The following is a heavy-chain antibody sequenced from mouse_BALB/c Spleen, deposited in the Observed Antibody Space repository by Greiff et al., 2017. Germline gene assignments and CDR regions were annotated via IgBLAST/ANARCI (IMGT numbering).Heavy chain of an antibody. D-gene: IGHD1-2*01. J-gene: IGHJ4*01. Sequence: VQLQQSGADLAKPGASVKMSCKASGYTFTSYWMHWVKQRPGQGLEWIGYINPSTGYTEYNQKFKDKATLTADKSSSTAYMQLSSLTSEDSAVYYCARWTTARDAMDYWGQGTSVTVSA. CDR1: GYTFTSYW. V-gene: IGHV1-7*01. CDR3: ARWTTARDAMDY. CDR2: INPSTGYT.